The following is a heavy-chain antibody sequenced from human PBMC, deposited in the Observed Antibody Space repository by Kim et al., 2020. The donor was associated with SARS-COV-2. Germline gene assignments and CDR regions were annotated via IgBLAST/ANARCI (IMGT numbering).Heavy chain of an antibody. CDR2: INTSGDDT. CDR3: VKVGGC. CDR1: GFIFGIYG. J-gene: IGHJ4*02. Sequence: GGSLRLSCSASGFIFGIYGMHWARQAPGKGLEFISYINTSGDDTYYIDSVKGRFTISRDNSKSTLYLQMRSLRIEDTAVYYCVKVGGCWGRGTLVTVSP. V-gene: IGHV3-64D*08.